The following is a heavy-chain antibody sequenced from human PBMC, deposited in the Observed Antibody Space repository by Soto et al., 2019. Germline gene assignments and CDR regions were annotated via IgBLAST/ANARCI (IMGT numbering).Heavy chain of an antibody. Sequence: QVQLVESGGGVVQPGRSLRLSCAASGFTFSSYAMHWVRQAPGKGLEWVAVISYDGSNKYYADSVKGRFTISRDNSKNTLYLQMNSLRAEDTAVYYCARVIYSSSSDPVGHYYYYGMDVWGQGTTVTVSS. CDR1: GFTFSSYA. J-gene: IGHJ6*02. CDR3: ARVIYSSSSDPVGHYYYYGMDV. D-gene: IGHD6-6*01. V-gene: IGHV3-30-3*01. CDR2: ISYDGSNK.